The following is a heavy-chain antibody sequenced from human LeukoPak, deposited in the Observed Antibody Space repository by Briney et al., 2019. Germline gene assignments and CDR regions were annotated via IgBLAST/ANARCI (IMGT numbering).Heavy chain of an antibody. J-gene: IGHJ4*02. V-gene: IGHV5-51*01. CDR2: IYPSDSDT. Sequence: GESLKISCRGSGYDFTPYWIAWVRQMPGEGLEWMGIIYPSDSDTRYSPSFQGQVTISADKSFSTAYLQWSSLTASDTAMYYCARRIPDGHYVGFDYWGQGTLVTVSS. CDR1: GYDFTPYW. D-gene: IGHD3-3*01. CDR3: ARRIPDGHYVGFDY.